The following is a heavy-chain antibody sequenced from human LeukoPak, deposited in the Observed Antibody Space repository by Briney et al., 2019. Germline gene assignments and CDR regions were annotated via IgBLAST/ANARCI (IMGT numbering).Heavy chain of an antibody. D-gene: IGHD5-24*01. Sequence: SATLSLTCTVSGGSISSYYWSWIRQPPGKGLEWIGYIYYSGSTNYNPSLKSRVTISVDTSKNQFSLKLSSVTAADTAVYYCARHQGHRDGYNAPMYYFDYWGQGTLVTVSS. J-gene: IGHJ4*02. CDR2: IYYSGST. CDR1: GGSISSYY. CDR3: ARHQGHRDGYNAPMYYFDY. V-gene: IGHV4-59*08.